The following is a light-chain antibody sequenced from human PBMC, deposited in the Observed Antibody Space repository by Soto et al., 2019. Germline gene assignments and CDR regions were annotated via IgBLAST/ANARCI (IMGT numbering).Light chain of an antibody. J-gene: IGLJ1*01. CDR3: QSYDTSLSGGSV. CDR2: GNN. Sequence: SALTQSPSVSGAPGQRVSISCTGTSSNIGAGFDVHWYQQLPATAPKLLIYGNNNRTSGVPDRFSGSKSGTSASLAITGLKAEDEADYYCQSYDTSLSGGSVFGTGTKLTVL. CDR1: SSNIGAGFD. V-gene: IGLV1-40*01.